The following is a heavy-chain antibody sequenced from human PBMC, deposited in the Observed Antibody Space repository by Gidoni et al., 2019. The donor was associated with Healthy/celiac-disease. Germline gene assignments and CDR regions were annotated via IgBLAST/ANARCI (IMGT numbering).Heavy chain of an antibody. CDR1: VYPFPSYG. J-gene: IGHJ6*02. CDR3: ALLSGGRYYYYGMDV. D-gene: IGHD1-26*01. Sequence: QVQLVLSGAEVQMPAASVMVSCKASVYPFPSYGISWVRQAPGQGLEWMAWISAYNSNTNYAQKLQGRVTMTTDTSTSTDYMELRSLRADDTAVYYWALLSGGRYYYYGMDVWGQGTTVTVSS. CDR2: ISAYNSNT. V-gene: IGHV1-18*01.